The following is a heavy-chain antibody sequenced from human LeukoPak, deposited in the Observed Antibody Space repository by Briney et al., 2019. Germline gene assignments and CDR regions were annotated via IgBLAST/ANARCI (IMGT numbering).Heavy chain of an antibody. D-gene: IGHD2-21*02. J-gene: IGHJ4*02. CDR3: ARRRDPYCGGDCYSEYYFDY. Sequence: GESLKISCKGSGYSFTSYWIGWVRQMPGKGLGWMGIIYPGDSDTRYSPSFQAQVTISADKSISTAYLQWSSLKASDTAMYYCARRRDPYCGGDCYSEYYFDYWGQGTLVTVSS. V-gene: IGHV5-51*01. CDR2: IYPGDSDT. CDR1: GYSFTSYW.